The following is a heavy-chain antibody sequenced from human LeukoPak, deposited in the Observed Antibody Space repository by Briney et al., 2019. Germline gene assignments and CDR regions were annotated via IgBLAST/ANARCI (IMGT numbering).Heavy chain of an antibody. D-gene: IGHD2-8*01. Sequence: SETLSLTCAVSGVSISSSNWWSWVRQPPGEGLGWIGAIYHSGSTNYNPSLKSRVTISVDKSKNQFSLKLSSVTAADTAVYYCARDKTFRTSGFDPWGQGTLVIVSS. J-gene: IGHJ5*02. CDR3: ARDKTFRTSGFDP. V-gene: IGHV4-4*02. CDR1: GVSISSSNW. CDR2: IYHSGST.